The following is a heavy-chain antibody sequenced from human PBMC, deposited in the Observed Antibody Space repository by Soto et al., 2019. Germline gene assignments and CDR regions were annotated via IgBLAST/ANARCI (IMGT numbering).Heavy chain of an antibody. Sequence: EVQLLESGGGLVQPGGSLRLSCAASGFTFTSYAMSWVRQAPGKGLEWVSLISGRGANTYYAASVKGRFTVSRDNSQNTLYLQMNSLRAEDTAVYYCAKDGEVGATKYFDNWGQGTLVTVSS. D-gene: IGHD1-26*01. CDR1: GFTFTSYA. V-gene: IGHV3-23*01. J-gene: IGHJ4*02. CDR3: AKDGEVGATKYFDN. CDR2: ISGRGANT.